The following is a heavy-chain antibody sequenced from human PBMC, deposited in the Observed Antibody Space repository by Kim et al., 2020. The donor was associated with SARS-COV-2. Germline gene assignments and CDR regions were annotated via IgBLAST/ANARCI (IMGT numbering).Heavy chain of an antibody. J-gene: IGHJ5*02. Sequence: LKSRVTISVDTSKNQFSLKLGSVTAADTAVYYCARENDSSGYYYGNWFDPWGQGTLVTVSS. V-gene: IGHV4-59*01. D-gene: IGHD3-22*01. CDR3: ARENDSSGYYYGNWFDP.